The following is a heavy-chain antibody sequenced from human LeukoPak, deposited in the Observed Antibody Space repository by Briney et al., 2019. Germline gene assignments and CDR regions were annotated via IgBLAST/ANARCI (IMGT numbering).Heavy chain of an antibody. CDR1: GFTFSSYA. D-gene: IGHD1-26*01. CDR2: ISYDGSNK. V-gene: IGHV3-30-3*01. Sequence: PGGSLRLSCAASGFTFSSYAMHWVRQAPGKGLEWVAVISYDGSNKYYADSVKGRFTISRDNSKNTLYLQMNSLRAEDTAVYYCARKSGRNTFDYWGQGTLVTVSS. CDR3: ARKSGRNTFDY. J-gene: IGHJ4*02.